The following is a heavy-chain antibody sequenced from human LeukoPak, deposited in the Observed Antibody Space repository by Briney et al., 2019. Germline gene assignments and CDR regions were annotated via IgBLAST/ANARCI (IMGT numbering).Heavy chain of an antibody. J-gene: IGHJ4*02. D-gene: IGHD1-26*01. CDR1: GGSISSSSYY. Sequence: SETLSLTCTVSGGSISSSSYYWGWIRQPPGKGLEWIGSIYYSGSTYYNPSLKSRVTISVDTSKNHLSLNLNSVTAADTAVYYCARSREGSIDYWGQGILVTVSS. V-gene: IGHV4-39*02. CDR3: ARSREGSIDY. CDR2: IYYSGST.